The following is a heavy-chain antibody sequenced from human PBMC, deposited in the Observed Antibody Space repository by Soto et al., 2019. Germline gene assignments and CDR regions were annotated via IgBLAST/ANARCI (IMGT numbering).Heavy chain of an antibody. CDR2: ISWDGGST. D-gene: IGHD6-19*01. CDR1: GFTFSSYA. J-gene: IGHJ6*02. V-gene: IGHV3-43*02. CDR3: AKDMGSEWLVHYYYYYGRDV. Sequence: GGSLRLSCAASGFTFSSYAMSWVRQAPGKGLEWVSAISWDGGSTYYADSVKGRFTISRDNSKNSLYLQMNSLRTEDTALYYCAKDMGSEWLVHYYYYYGRDVWGQGTKVTVSS.